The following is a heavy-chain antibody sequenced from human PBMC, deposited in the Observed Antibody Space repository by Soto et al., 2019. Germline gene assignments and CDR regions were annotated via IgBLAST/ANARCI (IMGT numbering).Heavy chain of an antibody. CDR3: ARGPQLWLPPSDY. J-gene: IGHJ4*02. CDR1: GFTFTGYY. Sequence: SVKVSCKTSGFTFTGYYIHWVRQAPGQGLEWMGWINPDTGDTKYAQRFQGRVALTSDTSINTAYMDLSRMRPDDTAVFYCARGPQLWLPPSDYWGQGTLVTVSS. CDR2: INPDTGDT. D-gene: IGHD5-18*01. V-gene: IGHV1-2*02.